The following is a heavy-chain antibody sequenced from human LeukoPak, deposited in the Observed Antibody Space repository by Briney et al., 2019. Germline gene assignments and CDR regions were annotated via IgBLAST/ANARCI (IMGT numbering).Heavy chain of an antibody. Sequence: SETLSLTCTVSGDSISSGSYYWSWIRQPAGKGLEWIGRIYTSGSTNYNPSLKSRVTISVDTSKNQFSLKLSSVTAADTAVYYCARDSRRLNWFDPWGQGTLVTVSS. D-gene: IGHD6-13*01. J-gene: IGHJ5*02. CDR2: IYTSGST. CDR3: ARDSRRLNWFDP. CDR1: GDSISSGSYY. V-gene: IGHV4-61*02.